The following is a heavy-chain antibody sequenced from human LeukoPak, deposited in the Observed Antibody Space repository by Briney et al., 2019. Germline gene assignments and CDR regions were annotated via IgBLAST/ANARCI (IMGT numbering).Heavy chain of an antibody. D-gene: IGHD7-27*01. J-gene: IGHJ4*02. V-gene: IGHV3-53*05. CDR3: ARELGIYFDY. CDR1: GFTFSSYA. Sequence: GGSLRLSCAASGFTFSSYAMHWVRQAPGKGLEWVSVIYSGGSTYYADSVRGRFTISRDNSKNTLYLQMNSLRAEDTAVYYCARELGIYFDYWGQGTLVTVSS. CDR2: IYSGGST.